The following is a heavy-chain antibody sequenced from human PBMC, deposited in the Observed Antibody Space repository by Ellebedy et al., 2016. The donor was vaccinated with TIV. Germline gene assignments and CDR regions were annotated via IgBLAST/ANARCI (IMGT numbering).Heavy chain of an antibody. CDR1: GYSFSTYW. V-gene: IGHV5-51*01. CDR3: ACGTYYQFDY. CDR2: IFPGDSHS. J-gene: IGHJ4*02. D-gene: IGHD1-26*01. Sequence: GESLKISCKGSGYSFSTYWIGWVRQMPGKGLEWMGIIFPGDSHSRYSPSFQGQVTMSVDKSISTAYLQWSSLKAADTAMYYCACGTYYQFDYWGQGTQVTVST.